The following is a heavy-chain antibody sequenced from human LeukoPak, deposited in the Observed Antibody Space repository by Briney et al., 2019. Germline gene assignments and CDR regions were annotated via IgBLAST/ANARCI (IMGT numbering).Heavy chain of an antibody. CDR1: GGSISGSISGTY. J-gene: IGHJ4*02. CDR2: IHSSGST. D-gene: IGHD3-10*01. Sequence: SETLSLTCTVSGGSISGSISGTYWSWVRQPAGEGLEWIGRIHSSGSTKYNPSLKSRVTMSVDTSKNQLFLRLTSVTAADTALYYCARGSQNYYNPFDNWGQGTLVTVSS. CDR3: ARGSQNYYNPFDN. V-gene: IGHV4-4*07.